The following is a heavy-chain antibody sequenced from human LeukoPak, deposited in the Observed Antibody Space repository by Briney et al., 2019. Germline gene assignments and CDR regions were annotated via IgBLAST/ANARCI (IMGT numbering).Heavy chain of an antibody. CDR3: AKDERWLQSPFDY. V-gene: IGHV3-23*01. CDR1: GFTFSSYA. CDR2: ISGSGGST. Sequence: GGSLRLSCAASGFTFSSYAMSWVRQAPGKGLEWVSAISGSGGSTCYADSVTGRFTISRDNSKNTLYLQMNSLRAEDTAVYYCAKDERWLQSPFDYWGQGTLVTVSS. J-gene: IGHJ4*02. D-gene: IGHD5-24*01.